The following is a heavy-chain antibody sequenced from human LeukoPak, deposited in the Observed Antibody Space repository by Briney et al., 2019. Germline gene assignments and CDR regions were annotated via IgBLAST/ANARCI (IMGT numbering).Heavy chain of an antibody. CDR1: GYTFTSYG. D-gene: IGHD3-9*01. J-gene: IGHJ6*04. CDR2: ISAYNGNT. CDR3: ARVSRYFDWLPYNYGMDV. Sequence: ASVKVSCKVSGYTFTSYGISWVRQAPGQGLEWMGWISAYNGNTNYAQKLQGRVTMTTDTSTSTAYMELRSLRSDDTAVYYCARVSRYFDWLPYNYGMDVWGKGTTVTVSS. V-gene: IGHV1-18*04.